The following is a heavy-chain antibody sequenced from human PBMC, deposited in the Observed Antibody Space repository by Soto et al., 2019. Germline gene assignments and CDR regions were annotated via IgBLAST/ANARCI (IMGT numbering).Heavy chain of an antibody. CDR3: ARWRDGYFDY. J-gene: IGHJ4*02. Sequence: QVQLVQSGAEVRKPGASVNISCRTSGYSFTSYGLSWVRQAPGQGLEWMGWISTHNGNTNSAQQLQGRATVTTDTSTSTAYMALRSLRSDDTSVYYCARWRDGYFDYWGQGNLVTVSS. CDR2: ISTHNGNT. V-gene: IGHV1-18*01. CDR1: GYSFTSYG.